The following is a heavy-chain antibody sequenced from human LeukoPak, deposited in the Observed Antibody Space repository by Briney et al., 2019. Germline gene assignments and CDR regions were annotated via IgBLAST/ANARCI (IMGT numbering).Heavy chain of an antibody. Sequence: SQTLSLTCAVSGGSISSGSYSWSWIRQPPGKGLEWIGYIYHTGTTYSNPSLNSRVTISVDTSKNQSSLKLRSVRAADTAVYYCARGFCSSTSCLGGDNWFDPWGQGTLVTVSS. CDR1: GGSISSGSYS. D-gene: IGHD2-2*01. V-gene: IGHV4-30-2*01. J-gene: IGHJ5*02. CDR2: IYHTGTT. CDR3: ARGFCSSTSCLGGDNWFDP.